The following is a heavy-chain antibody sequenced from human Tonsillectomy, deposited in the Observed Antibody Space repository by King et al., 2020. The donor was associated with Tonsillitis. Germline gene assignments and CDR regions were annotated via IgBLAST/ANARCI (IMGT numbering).Heavy chain of an antibody. CDR1: GFTFSSYA. CDR3: AKEAVAPSNWYFDL. V-gene: IGHV3-23*04. CDR2: ISGSGGSA. D-gene: IGHD6-19*01. J-gene: IGHJ2*01. Sequence: VQLVESGRNLVQPGGSLRLSCAASGFTFSSYAMSWVRQAPGKGLEWVSGISGSGGSAYYADSVKGRFTISRANSKNTLYLQMNSLRAEDTAVYYCAKEAVAPSNWYFDLWGRGTLVTVSS.